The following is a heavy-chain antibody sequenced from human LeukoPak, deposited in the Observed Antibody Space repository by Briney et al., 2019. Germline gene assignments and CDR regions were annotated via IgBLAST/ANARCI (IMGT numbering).Heavy chain of an antibody. D-gene: IGHD3-22*01. J-gene: IGHJ3*02. CDR1: GGSISSGDFY. Sequence: PSQTLSLTCTVSGGSISSGDFYWSWIRQPPGKGLEWIGYIYYSGSTYYNPSLKSRVTISVDTSKNLFSLKLSSMTAADTAVYSCAKQWLRNAFDIWGQGTMVTVSS. CDR2: IYYSGST. CDR3: AKQWLRNAFDI. V-gene: IGHV4-30-4*08.